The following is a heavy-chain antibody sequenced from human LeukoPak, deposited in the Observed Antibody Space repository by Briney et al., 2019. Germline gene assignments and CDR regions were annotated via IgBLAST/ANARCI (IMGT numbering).Heavy chain of an antibody. V-gene: IGHV3-53*01. CDR3: ARAPTAGGS. CDR1: GFTVSNNY. CDR2: IYSGGDT. Sequence: PGGPLRLSCAASGFTVSNNYMSWVRQAPGKGLEWVSLIYSGGDTYYADSVKDRFIISRDNSKNTLYLEMHSLGAEDTAVYYCARAPTAGGSWGQGTLVTVSS. J-gene: IGHJ5*02. D-gene: IGHD6-13*01.